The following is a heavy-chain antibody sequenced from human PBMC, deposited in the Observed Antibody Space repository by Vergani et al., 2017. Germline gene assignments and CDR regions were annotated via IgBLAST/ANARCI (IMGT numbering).Heavy chain of an antibody. CDR1: GGSFSGYY. V-gene: IGHV4-34*01. J-gene: IGHJ4*02. CDR3: ARDPPDCSSTSCYVV. Sequence: QVQLQQWGAGLLKPSETLSLTCAVYGGSFSGYYWSWIRQPPGKGLEWIGEINHSGSTNYNPSLKSRVTISVDTSKNQFSLKLSSVTAADTAVYYCARDPPDCSSTSCYVVWGQGTLVTVSS. CDR2: INHSGST. D-gene: IGHD2-2*01.